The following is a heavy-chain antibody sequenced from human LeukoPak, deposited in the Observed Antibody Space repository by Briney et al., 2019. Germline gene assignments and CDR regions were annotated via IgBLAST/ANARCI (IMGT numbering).Heavy chain of an antibody. CDR3: ARLKLQWLVPSGWFDP. CDR2: IYYSGSI. D-gene: IGHD6-19*01. CDR1: GYSISSSNW. Sequence: SETLSLTCAVSGYSISSSNWWGWIRQPPGKGLEWIGYIYYSGSIYYNPSLKSRVTMSVDTSKNQFSLKLSSVTAADTAVYYCARLKLQWLVPSGWFDPWGQGTLVTVSS. V-gene: IGHV4-28*05. J-gene: IGHJ5*02.